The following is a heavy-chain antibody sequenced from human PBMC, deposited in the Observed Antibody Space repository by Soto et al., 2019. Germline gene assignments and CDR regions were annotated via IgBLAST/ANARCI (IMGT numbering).Heavy chain of an antibody. CDR1: GYTFTSYG. CDR3: ARDNSCSSTSCYGDLNY. Sequence: QVQLVQSGAEVKKPGASVKVSCKASGYTFTSYGISWVRQAPGQGLEWMGWISAYNGNTNYAQKLQGRVTMTTDTSTSAAYIELRSMRSDDTAVYYCARDNSCSSTSCYGDLNYWGQGTLVTVSS. D-gene: IGHD2-2*01. CDR2: ISAYNGNT. V-gene: IGHV1-18*01. J-gene: IGHJ4*02.